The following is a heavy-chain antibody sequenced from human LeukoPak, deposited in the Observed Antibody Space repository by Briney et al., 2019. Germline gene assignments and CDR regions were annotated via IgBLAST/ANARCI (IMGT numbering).Heavy chain of an antibody. CDR2: IYPGDSDT. CDR1: GYSYTTYW. D-gene: IGHD3-22*01. CDR3: ARQSSGYAGVDY. V-gene: IGHV5-51*01. Sequence: GESLKISCKGSGYSYTTYWIGWVRQMPGKGLEWMGIIYPGDSDTIYSPSFQGQVAISADKSISIAYLQWSSLKASDTAMYYCARQSSGYAGVDYWGQGTLVTVSS. J-gene: IGHJ4*02.